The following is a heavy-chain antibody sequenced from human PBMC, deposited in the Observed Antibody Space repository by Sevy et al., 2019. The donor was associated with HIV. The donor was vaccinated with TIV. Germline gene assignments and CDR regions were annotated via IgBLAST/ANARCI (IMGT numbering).Heavy chain of an antibody. Sequence: GGSLRLSCAASAFTFSGYSMSWVRQAPGKGLEWVSSISSASSYIYYADSEKGRFAISRDNAKNSLYLQMNSLRAEDTAVYYCAGDRGVGTSSYGLDVWGQGTTVTVSS. J-gene: IGHJ6*02. V-gene: IGHV3-21*01. CDR1: AFTFSGYS. D-gene: IGHD3-10*01. CDR2: ISSASSYI. CDR3: AGDRGVGTSSYGLDV.